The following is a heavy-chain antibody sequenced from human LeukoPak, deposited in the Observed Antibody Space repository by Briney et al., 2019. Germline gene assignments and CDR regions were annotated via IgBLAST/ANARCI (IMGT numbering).Heavy chain of an antibody. CDR3: AASKYYDFRSGPNWFDP. D-gene: IGHD3-3*01. Sequence: SETLSLTCAVYGGSFSGYSWSWIRQPPGKGLEWIGEINHSGSTNYNPSLKSRVTISVDTSKNQFSLKLSSVTAADTAVYYCAASKYYDFRSGPNWFDPWGRGTLVTVSS. J-gene: IGHJ5*02. CDR2: INHSGST. V-gene: IGHV4-34*01. CDR1: GGSFSGYS.